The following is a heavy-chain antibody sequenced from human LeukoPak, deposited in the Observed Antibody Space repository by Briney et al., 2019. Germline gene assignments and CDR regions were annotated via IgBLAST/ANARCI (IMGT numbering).Heavy chain of an antibody. CDR3: ARYYCSSATCYTWWFDS. CDR1: GGSINNYY. CDR2: IYYSGST. J-gene: IGHJ5*01. Sequence: KPSETLSLTCPVSGGSINNYYWSWIRQSPGKGLEWIGYIYYSGSTIYNPSLRGRVTMSRDTSKNQFSLKLSSVTAADTAVYYCARYYCSSATCYTWWFDSWGQGTLVTVSS. D-gene: IGHD2-2*02. V-gene: IGHV4-59*01.